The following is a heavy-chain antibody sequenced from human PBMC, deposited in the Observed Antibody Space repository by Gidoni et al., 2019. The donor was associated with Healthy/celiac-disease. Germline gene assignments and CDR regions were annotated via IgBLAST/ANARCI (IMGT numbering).Heavy chain of an antibody. CDR2: IIPIFGTA. CDR1: GGTFSSSA. V-gene: IGHV1-69*01. D-gene: IGHD3-3*01. J-gene: IGHJ6*02. Sequence: QVQLVQSGAEVKKPGSSVKVSCKASGGTFSSSAISWVRQAPGHGLERMGGIIPIFGTANYAQKFQGRVTITADESTSTAYMELSSLRSEDTAVYYCARGNTIFGVVIFSYYGMDVWGQGTTVTVSS. CDR3: ARGNTIFGVVIFSYYGMDV.